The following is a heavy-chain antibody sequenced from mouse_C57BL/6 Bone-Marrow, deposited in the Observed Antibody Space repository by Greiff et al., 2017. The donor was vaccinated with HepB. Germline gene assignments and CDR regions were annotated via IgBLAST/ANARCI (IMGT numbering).Heavy chain of an antibody. Sequence: EVQLQQSGPELVKPGASVKIPCKASGYTFTDYNMDWVTQSHGKSLEWIGDINPNNGGTIYNQKFKGKATLTVDKSSSTAYMELRSLTSEDTAVYYCARRGHYGSSLDYWGQGTTLTVSS. V-gene: IGHV1-18*01. CDR3: ARRGHYGSSLDY. CDR2: INPNNGGT. CDR1: GYTFTDYN. D-gene: IGHD1-1*01. J-gene: IGHJ2*01.